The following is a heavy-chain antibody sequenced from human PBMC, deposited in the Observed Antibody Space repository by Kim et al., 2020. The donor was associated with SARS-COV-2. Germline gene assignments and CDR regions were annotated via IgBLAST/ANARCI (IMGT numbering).Heavy chain of an antibody. J-gene: IGHJ4*02. D-gene: IGHD2-2*01. V-gene: IGHV4-34*01. CDR1: GGSFSDSY. CDR3: AREDCSRTSCNNYFDY. Sequence: SETLSLTCTVYGGSFSDSYWSWIRQPPGKGLEWIGEINHSENTNYNPSLESRVIISVDTSKNQFSLKLSSVTAADTAVYYCAREDCSRTSCNNYFDYWGQGTLVTVSS. CDR2: INHSENT.